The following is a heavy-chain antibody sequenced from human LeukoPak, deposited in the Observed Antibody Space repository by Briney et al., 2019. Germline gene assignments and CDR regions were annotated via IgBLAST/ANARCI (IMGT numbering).Heavy chain of an antibody. V-gene: IGHV3-48*03. Sequence: GGSLRLSCAASGLTFSNYEMNWVRQTPGKGLEWVSTISSSGSITYYADSVKGRFTVSRDNAKRSLSLQMNSLRAEDTAVYYCARDLDIVVVPASWFYPWGQGTLVTVSS. CDR1: GLTFSNYE. CDR3: ARDLDIVVVPASWFYP. D-gene: IGHD2-2*03. CDR2: ISSSGSIT. J-gene: IGHJ5*02.